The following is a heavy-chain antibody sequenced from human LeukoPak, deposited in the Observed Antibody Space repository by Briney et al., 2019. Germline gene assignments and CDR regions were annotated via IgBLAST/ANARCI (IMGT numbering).Heavy chain of an antibody. D-gene: IGHD2-8*01. CDR1: GITFTNAW. Sequence: PGGSLRLSCAASGITFTNAWLTWVRQAPGKGLEWVGRVKTKGDGGAADYAAPVKGRFTISRDDSTKTLYLQMNSLKTEDTAVYYCTTDRMIYATNWAVSWFDPWGQGTLATVSS. V-gene: IGHV3-15*01. CDR3: TTDRMIYATNWAVSWFDP. CDR2: VKTKGDGGAA. J-gene: IGHJ5*02.